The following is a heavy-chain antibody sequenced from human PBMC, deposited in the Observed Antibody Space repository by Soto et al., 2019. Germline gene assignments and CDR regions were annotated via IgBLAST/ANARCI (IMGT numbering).Heavy chain of an antibody. CDR3: ARDAAVGLFDY. CDR2: ISAYNGNT. D-gene: IGHD1-26*01. Sequence: ASVKVSCKASGYTFASYARHWVRQAPGQRLEWMGWISAYNGNTNYAQKLQGRVTMTTDTSTSTAYMELRSLRSDDTAVYYCARDAAVGLFDYWGQGTLVTVSS. CDR1: GYTFASYA. J-gene: IGHJ4*02. V-gene: IGHV1-18*01.